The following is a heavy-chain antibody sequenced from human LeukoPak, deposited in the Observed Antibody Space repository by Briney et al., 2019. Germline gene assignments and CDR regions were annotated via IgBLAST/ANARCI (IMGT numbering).Heavy chain of an antibody. D-gene: IGHD3-22*01. CDR1: GFTFSSYS. CDR3: ARGDSSGYYYPVGGYFDY. V-gene: IGHV3-21*01. J-gene: IGHJ4*02. Sequence: GGSLRLSCAASGFTFSSYSMNWVRQAPGKGLEWVSSISSSSSYIYYADSVKGRFTISRDNAKNLLYLQMNSLRAEDTAVYYCARGDSSGYYYPVGGYFDYWGQGTLVTVSS. CDR2: ISSSSSYI.